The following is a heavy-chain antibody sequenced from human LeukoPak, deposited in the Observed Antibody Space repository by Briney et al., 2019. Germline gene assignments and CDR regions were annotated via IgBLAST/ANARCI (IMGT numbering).Heavy chain of an antibody. V-gene: IGHV4-61*02. CDR1: GGSTSSGSYY. D-gene: IGHD6-19*01. Sequence: SETLSLTCTVSGGSTSSGSYYWSWIRQPAGKGLEWIGRIYTSGSTNYNPSLKSRVTISVDTSKNQFSLKLSSVTAADTAVYYCSVAGYYYYYMDVWGKGTTVTVSS. CDR2: IYTSGST. CDR3: SVAGYYYYYMDV. J-gene: IGHJ6*03.